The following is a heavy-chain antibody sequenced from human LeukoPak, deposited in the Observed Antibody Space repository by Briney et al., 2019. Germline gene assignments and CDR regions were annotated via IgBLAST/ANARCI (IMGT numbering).Heavy chain of an antibody. CDR1: GFTFSSYA. V-gene: IGHV3-23*01. Sequence: GGSLRLSCAASGFTFSSYAMSWVRQAPGKGLEWVSAISGSGGSTYYADSVKGRFTISRDNSKNTLYLRMNSLRAEDTAVYYCAKDRHDYGDYYNWFDPWGQGTLVTVSS. CDR2: ISGSGGST. D-gene: IGHD4-17*01. J-gene: IGHJ5*02. CDR3: AKDRHDYGDYYNWFDP.